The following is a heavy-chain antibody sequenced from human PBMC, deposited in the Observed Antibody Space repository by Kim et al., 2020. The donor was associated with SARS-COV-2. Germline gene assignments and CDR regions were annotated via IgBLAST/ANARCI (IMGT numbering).Heavy chain of an antibody. CDR3: ARIGESYGAFDI. D-gene: IGHD5-18*01. Sequence: SETLSLTCAVYGGSFSGYYWSWIRQPPGKGLEWIGEINHSGSTNYNPSLKSRVTISVDTSKNQFSLKLSSVTAADTAVYYCARIGESYGAFDIWGQGTMVTVSS. J-gene: IGHJ3*02. CDR2: INHSGST. V-gene: IGHV4-34*01. CDR1: GGSFSGYY.